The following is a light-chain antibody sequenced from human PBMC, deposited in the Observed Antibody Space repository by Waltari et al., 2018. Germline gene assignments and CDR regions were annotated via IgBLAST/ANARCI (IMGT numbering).Light chain of an antibody. CDR2: RNN. Sequence: QSVLTQPPSASGTPGQRVTISCSGSSSNIGSNYVYWYQQLPGTAPKLRIYRNNQRPSGCPDRFSGSKSGTSGSLAISGRRSDDETDYYCATWDDSLSGPVFGGGTKVTVL. V-gene: IGLV1-47*01. CDR1: SSNIGSNY. J-gene: IGLJ2*01. CDR3: ATWDDSLSGPV.